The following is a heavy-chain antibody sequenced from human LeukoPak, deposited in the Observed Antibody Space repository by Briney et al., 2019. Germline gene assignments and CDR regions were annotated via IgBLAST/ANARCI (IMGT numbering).Heavy chain of an antibody. Sequence: PSETLSLTCTVSGGSISSYYWSWIRQPPGKGLEWIGYIYYSGSTNYNPSLKSRVTISVDTSKNQFSLKLSSVTAADTAVYYCAREGPDYGGNSPYYWYFDLWGRGTLVTVSS. CDR2: IYYSGST. V-gene: IGHV4-59*01. CDR1: GGSISSYY. D-gene: IGHD4-23*01. CDR3: AREGPDYGGNSPYYWYFDL. J-gene: IGHJ2*01.